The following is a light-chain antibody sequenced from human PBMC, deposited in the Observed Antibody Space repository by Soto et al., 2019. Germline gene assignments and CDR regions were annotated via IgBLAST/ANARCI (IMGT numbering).Light chain of an antibody. CDR3: QSYDSSLSGVV. J-gene: IGLJ2*01. V-gene: IGLV1-40*01. CDR1: SSNIGAGYD. Sequence: QSVLTQPPSVSGAPGQRVTISCSGSSSNIGAGYDVHWYHQLPGTAPKLLIYGNTNRPSGVRDRFSGSKSGTSASLAITGLQAEDEADYYCQSYDSSLSGVVFGGGTKLTVL. CDR2: GNT.